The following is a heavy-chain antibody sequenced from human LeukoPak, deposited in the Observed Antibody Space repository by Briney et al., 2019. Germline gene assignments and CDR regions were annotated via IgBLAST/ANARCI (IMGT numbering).Heavy chain of an antibody. CDR2: ISSSSSTI. CDR1: GFTFSSYS. CDR3: ARDQALAYCGGDCASG. D-gene: IGHD2-21*01. J-gene: IGHJ3*01. V-gene: IGHV3-48*01. Sequence: PGGPLRLSCAASGFTFSSYSMNWVRQAPGKGLEWVSYISSSSSTIYYADSVKGRFTISRDNAKNSLYLQMNSLRAEDTAVYYCARDQALAYCGGDCASGWGQGTMVTVSS.